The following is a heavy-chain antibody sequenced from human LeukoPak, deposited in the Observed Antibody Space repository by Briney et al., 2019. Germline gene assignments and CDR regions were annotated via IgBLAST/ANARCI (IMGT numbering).Heavy chain of an antibody. V-gene: IGHV4-4*02. CDR1: GGSISSSNW. J-gene: IGHJ4*02. D-gene: IGHD3-9*01. CDR3: ARRDDILTGYSFGY. Sequence: SGTLSLTCAVSGGSISSSNWWSWVRQPPGKGLEWIGEIYHSGSTNYNPSLKSRVTISVDKSKNQFSLKLSSVTAADTAVYYCARRDDILTGYSFGYWGQGTLVTVSS. CDR2: IYHSGST.